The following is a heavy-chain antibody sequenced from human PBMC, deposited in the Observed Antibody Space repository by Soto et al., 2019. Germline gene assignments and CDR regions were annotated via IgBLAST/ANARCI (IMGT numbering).Heavy chain of an antibody. D-gene: IGHD3-10*01. CDR1: GYSFTSYW. CDR3: ARLGGSESPGAV. Sequence: GESLKISCKGSGYSFTSYWISLVREMPGKGLGWMGRIDPSDSYTNHSPSFQGNVTISADKTISTAYLQWSSLKASDTAMYYCARLGGSESPGAVWGQGTTVTVSS. CDR2: IDPSDSYT. V-gene: IGHV5-10-1*01. J-gene: IGHJ6*02.